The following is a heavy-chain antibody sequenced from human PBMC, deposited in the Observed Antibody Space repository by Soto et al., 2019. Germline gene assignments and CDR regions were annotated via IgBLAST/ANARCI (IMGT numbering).Heavy chain of an antibody. Sequence: PGESLKISCKGSGYSFTSYWISWVRQMPGKGLGWMGRIDPSDSYTNYSPSFQGHVTISADKSISTAYLQWSSLKASDTAMYYCARSFSGYDLLVGYYYYGMDVWGQGTTVTVSS. D-gene: IGHD5-12*01. J-gene: IGHJ6*02. CDR3: ARSFSGYDLLVGYYYYGMDV. CDR2: IDPSDSYT. V-gene: IGHV5-10-1*01. CDR1: GYSFTSYW.